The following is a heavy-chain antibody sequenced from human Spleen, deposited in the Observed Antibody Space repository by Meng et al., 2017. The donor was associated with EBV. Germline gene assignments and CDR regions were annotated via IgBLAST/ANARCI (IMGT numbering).Heavy chain of an antibody. CDR1: GDSISSGIHS. D-gene: IGHD3-10*01. V-gene: IGHV4-30-2*01. CDR2: FYHTVST. CDR3: ASVDLGEFTHDR. J-gene: IGHJ4*02. Sequence: LPWQETGSVLVNPSQTRLLPRAVSGDSISSGIHSWSWIRQPPGKGLEWIGYFYHTVSTYYNPSLKSRVTILVDRSKNQFSLRLSSVTAADTAVYYCASVDLGEFTHDRWGQGTLVTVSS.